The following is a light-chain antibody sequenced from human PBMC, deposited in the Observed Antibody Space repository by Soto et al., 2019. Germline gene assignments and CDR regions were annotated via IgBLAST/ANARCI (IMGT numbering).Light chain of an antibody. CDR1: QDINNY. V-gene: IGKV1-33*01. J-gene: IGKJ4*01. CDR2: DAS. Sequence: DIQMTQSPSSLSASAGDRVTITCQASQDINNYLNWYQQKPGKAPKLLIYDASNLETGVPSRFSGSRSGKDFTFTISSLQPEDFATFYCQQCDNLPFGGGTKVEIK. CDR3: QQCDNLP.